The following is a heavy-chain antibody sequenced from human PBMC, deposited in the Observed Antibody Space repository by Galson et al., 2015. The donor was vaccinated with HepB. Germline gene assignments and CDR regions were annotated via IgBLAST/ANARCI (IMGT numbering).Heavy chain of an antibody. Sequence: ALRLSCAASGFTFGDFAMIWRRQAPGTGLEWVGFIRSQAYGGTTEYAASVRGRFTISRDDSTSIAYLEMNNLKSEDTAVYYCTCAGGANLGMDVWGQGTTVTVSS. CDR2: IRSQAYGGTT. D-gene: IGHD3-16*01. CDR3: TCAGGANLGMDV. CDR1: GFTFGDFA. V-gene: IGHV3-49*03. J-gene: IGHJ6*02.